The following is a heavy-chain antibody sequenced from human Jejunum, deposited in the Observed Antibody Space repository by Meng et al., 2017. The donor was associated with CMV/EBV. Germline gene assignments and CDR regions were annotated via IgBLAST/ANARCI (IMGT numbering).Heavy chain of an antibody. CDR3: AKDRAGLQFFDF. D-gene: IGHD4-11*01. CDR1: GGPVRTGNYY. CDR2: ISYGETT. J-gene: IGHJ4*02. V-gene: IGHV4-61*01. Sequence: SGGPVRTGNYYWSWVRQPPGKGLEWIGYISYGETTKYNPSLKSRVTISADTSRDQFSLKLTSVTAADTAVYFCAKDRAGLQFFDFWGQGLLGTVSS.